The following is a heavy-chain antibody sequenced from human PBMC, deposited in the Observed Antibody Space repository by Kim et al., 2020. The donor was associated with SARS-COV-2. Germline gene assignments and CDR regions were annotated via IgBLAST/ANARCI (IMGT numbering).Heavy chain of an antibody. CDR3: ARHGDGEQWLHYYYYYYGMDV. D-gene: IGHD6-19*01. CDR1: GGSISSSSYY. Sequence: SETLSLTCTVSGGSISSSSYYWGWIRQPPGKGLEWIGSIYYSGSTYYNPSLKSRVTISVDTSKNQFSLKLSSVTAADTAVYYCARHGDGEQWLHYYYYYYGMDVWGQGTTVTVSS. V-gene: IGHV4-39*01. CDR2: IYYSGST. J-gene: IGHJ6*02.